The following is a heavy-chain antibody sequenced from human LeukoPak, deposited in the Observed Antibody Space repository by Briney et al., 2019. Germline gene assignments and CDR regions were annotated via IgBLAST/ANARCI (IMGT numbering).Heavy chain of an antibody. V-gene: IGHV3-23*01. Sequence: GGSLRLSCAASGFNFGSYSMTGVRQAPGKGLEWVSVISADSATTFYADSVKGRFTISRDNAKNTVFLQMSSLRAEDTALYYCARKSASGNYPLDYWGQGTLVTVSS. J-gene: IGHJ4*02. CDR2: ISADSATT. CDR1: GFNFGSYS. D-gene: IGHD3-10*01. CDR3: ARKSASGNYPLDY.